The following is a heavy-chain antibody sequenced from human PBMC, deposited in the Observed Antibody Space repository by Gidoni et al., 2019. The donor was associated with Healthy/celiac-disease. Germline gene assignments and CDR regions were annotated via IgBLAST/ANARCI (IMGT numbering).Heavy chain of an antibody. D-gene: IGHD3-10*01. CDR2: IYHSGST. J-gene: IGHJ3*02. CDR3: ARDDRAQQLLWFGELRPDAFDI. V-gene: IGHV4-4*02. Sequence: QVQLQESGPGLVKPSGTLSLTCAGSGGSISSSNWWSWVRQPPGKGLEWIGEIYHSGSTNYNPSLKSRVTISVDKSKNQFSLKLSSVTAADTAVYYCARDDRAQQLLWFGELRPDAFDIWGQGTMVTVSS. CDR1: GGSISSSNW.